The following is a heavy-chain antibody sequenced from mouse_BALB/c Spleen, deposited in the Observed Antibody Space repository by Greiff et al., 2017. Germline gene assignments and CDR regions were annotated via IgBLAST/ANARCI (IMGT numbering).Heavy chain of an antibody. Sequence: EVKLMESGGGLVQPGGSLKLSCAASGFTFSSYGMSWVRQTPDKRLELVATINSNGGNTYYPDSVKGRFTISRDNAKNTLYLQMSSLKSEDTAMYYCASLYGYLDYWGQGTTLTVSS. CDR1: GFTFSSYG. J-gene: IGHJ2*01. V-gene: IGHV5-6-3*01. D-gene: IGHD1-1*02. CDR2: INSNGGNT. CDR3: ASLYGYLDY.